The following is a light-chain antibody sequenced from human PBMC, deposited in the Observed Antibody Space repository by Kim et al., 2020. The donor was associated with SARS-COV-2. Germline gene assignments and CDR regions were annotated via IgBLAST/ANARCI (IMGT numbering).Light chain of an antibody. CDR3: NSRDSSGNHLV. V-gene: IGLV3-19*01. CDR2: GKN. Sequence: LGQTSRITCQGDSLRKYYASWYQQKPRQAPVLVIYGKNNRPSGIPDRFSGSSSGNTASLTITGAQAEDEADYYCNSRDSSGNHLVFGTGTKVTVL. CDR1: SLRKYY. J-gene: IGLJ1*01.